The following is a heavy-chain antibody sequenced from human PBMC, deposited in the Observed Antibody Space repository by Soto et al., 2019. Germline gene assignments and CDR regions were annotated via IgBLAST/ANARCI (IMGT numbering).Heavy chain of an antibody. CDR3: ARGGFSGSGSYIQGDY. CDR2: IRSDGSSI. J-gene: IGHJ4*02. D-gene: IGHD3-10*01. CDR1: GFTFSNYW. Sequence: GGSLRLSCAASGFTFSNYWMHWVRQAPGKGLVWVSRIRSDGSSISYADFVRGRFSISRDNARNTLYLQMNSLRAEDTAVYFCARGGFSGSGSYIQGDYWGQGTLVTVSS. V-gene: IGHV3-74*01.